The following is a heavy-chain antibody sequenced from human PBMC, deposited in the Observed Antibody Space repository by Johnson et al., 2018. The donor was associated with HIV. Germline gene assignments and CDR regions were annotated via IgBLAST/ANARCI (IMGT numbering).Heavy chain of an antibody. J-gene: IGHJ3*02. D-gene: IGHD1-26*01. CDR2: IKQDGSEK. Sequence: VQLVESGGGVVQPGRSLRLSCAASGFTFSSYWMSWVRQAPGKGLEWVANIKQDGSEKYYVDSVKGRFTISRDNAKNSLYLQMNSLRAEDAALYYCARQFRSVGAPDAFDIWGRGAMVTVSS. V-gene: IGHV3-7*01. CDR1: GFTFSSYW. CDR3: ARQFRSVGAPDAFDI.